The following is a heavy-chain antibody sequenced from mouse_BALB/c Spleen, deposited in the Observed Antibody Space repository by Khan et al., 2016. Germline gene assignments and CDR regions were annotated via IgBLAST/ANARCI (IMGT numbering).Heavy chain of an antibody. CDR3: ARSYYGGAPCFAY. CDR2: IHYSGST. V-gene: IGHV3-1*02. J-gene: IGHJ3*01. D-gene: IGHD1-1*01. CDR1: GFSITSDYS. Sequence: QLEESGPDLVKPSQSLSLTCTVTGFSITSDYSWHWIRQFPGNKLEWMGFIHYSGSTNYNPSLKSRISITRDTSKKQFFLQLNSVTTEDTATFYCARSYYGGAPCFAYWGQGTLVTVSA.